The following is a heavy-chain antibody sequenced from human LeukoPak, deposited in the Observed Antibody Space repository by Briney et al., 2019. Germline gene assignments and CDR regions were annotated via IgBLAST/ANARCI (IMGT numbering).Heavy chain of an antibody. CDR1: GFPFSDYY. CDR2: IGSSGSTI. CDR3: ARGDYGDYYYYYYYMDV. Sequence: AGGSLRLSCAASGFPFSDYYMSWIRQAPGKGLEWVSYIGSSGSTIYYADSVKGRFTISRDNAKNSLYLQMNSLRAEDTAVYYCARGDYGDYYYYYYYMDVWGKGTTVTVSS. J-gene: IGHJ6*03. V-gene: IGHV3-11*01. D-gene: IGHD4-17*01.